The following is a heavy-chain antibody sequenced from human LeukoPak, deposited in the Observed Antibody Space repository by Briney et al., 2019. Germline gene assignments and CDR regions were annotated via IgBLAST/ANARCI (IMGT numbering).Heavy chain of an antibody. D-gene: IGHD3-22*01. CDR1: GFTFSSYS. CDR2: ISTSSSTI. Sequence: GGSLRLSCAASGFTFSSYSMSWVRQAPGKGLEWVSYISTSSSTIYYADSVKGRFTISRDNAKNSLYLQMNSLRAEDTAVYYCARDEDSSGYYYGFDYWGQGTLVTVSS. CDR3: ARDEDSSGYYYGFDY. V-gene: IGHV3-48*01. J-gene: IGHJ4*02.